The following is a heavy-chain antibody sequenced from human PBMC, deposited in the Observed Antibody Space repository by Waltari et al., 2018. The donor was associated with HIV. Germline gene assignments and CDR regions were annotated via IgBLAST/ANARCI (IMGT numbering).Heavy chain of an antibody. J-gene: IGHJ4*02. CDR2: VNHSGNI. CDR1: GGSFSGYY. D-gene: IGHD2-15*01. CDR3: SREGYGGNPANNFDF. Sequence: QVHLQQSGAGLLTPSETLSLTCTVSGGSFSGYYWSWIRQPPGQGLEWIGEVNHSGNINYNPSLKSRLIISVDTSKRQFSLRLKSVTAADTAVYYCSREGYGGNPANNFDFWGQGTLVSVSS. V-gene: IGHV4-34*01.